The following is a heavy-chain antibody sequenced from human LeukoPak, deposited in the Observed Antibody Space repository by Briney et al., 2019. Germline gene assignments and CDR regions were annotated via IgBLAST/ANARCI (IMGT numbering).Heavy chain of an antibody. CDR1: GFTFSSYS. J-gene: IGHJ4*02. CDR3: ARAATVVTPDFDY. Sequence: GGSLRLSCAASGFTFSSYSMNWVRQAPGKGLEWVSSISSCSSTIYYADSVKGRFTISRDNAKNSLYLQMNSLRAEATAVLYRARAATVVTPDFDYWGQGTLVTVST. D-gene: IGHD4-23*01. V-gene: IGHV3-48*01. CDR2: ISSCSSTI.